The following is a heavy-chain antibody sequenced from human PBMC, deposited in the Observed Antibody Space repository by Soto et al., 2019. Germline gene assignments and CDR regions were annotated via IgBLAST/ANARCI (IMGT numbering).Heavy chain of an antibody. V-gene: IGHV1-46*03. CDR1: GYTFTSYY. J-gene: IGHJ3*02. Sequence: QVQLVQSGAEVKKPGASVKVSCKASGYTFTSYYMHWLRQAPGQGLEWMGIINPSGGSTSYAQKFNGRVTLNRDTSTSTVYMELSSLRSEAAAVYYCAQTTVTTTAFDIWGQGAMVTVSS. CDR3: AQTTVTTTAFDI. D-gene: IGHD4-17*01. CDR2: INPSGGST.